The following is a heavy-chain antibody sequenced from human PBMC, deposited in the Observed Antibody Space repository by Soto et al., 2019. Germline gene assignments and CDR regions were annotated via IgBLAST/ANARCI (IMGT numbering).Heavy chain of an antibody. CDR1: GFTFRDFA. CDR2: ISYDGSNK. Sequence: QVLLVESGGGEVQPGRSLRLFCGASGFTFRDFAMHWVRQAPGKGLEWVAVISYDGSNKYYADSVKGRFTISRDNSKNTLYLQMNSLRAEDTAVYYCAREEYDQHYFDNWGQGTLVTVSS. D-gene: IGHD3-3*01. V-gene: IGHV3-30-3*01. J-gene: IGHJ4*02. CDR3: AREEYDQHYFDN.